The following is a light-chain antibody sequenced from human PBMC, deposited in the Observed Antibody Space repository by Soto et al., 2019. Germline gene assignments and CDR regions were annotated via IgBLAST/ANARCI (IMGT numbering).Light chain of an antibody. CDR2: GAS. CDR1: QSVSSN. CDR3: QQYNNWHALT. V-gene: IGKV3-15*01. J-gene: IGKJ4*01. Sequence: EIVMTQSPATLSVSPGERATLSCRASQSVSSNLACYQQKPGQAPRLLIYGASTRSTGIPDRFSGSGSGTEFTLTISSLQSEDFAVYYCQQYNNWHALTFGGGTKVEIK.